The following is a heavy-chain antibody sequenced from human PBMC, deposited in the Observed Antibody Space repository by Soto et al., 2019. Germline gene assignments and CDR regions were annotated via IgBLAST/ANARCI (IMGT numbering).Heavy chain of an antibody. V-gene: IGHV1-18*04. D-gene: IGHD3-22*01. CDR1: GYTFTSYG. Sequence: ASVKVSCKASGYTFTSYGISWVRQAPGQGLEWMGWISAYNGNTNYAQKLQGRVTMTTDTSTSTAYMELRSLRSDDTAVYYCARDPTPHYYDSSGYFQGNWFDPWGQGTLVSVSS. CDR3: ARDPTPHYYDSSGYFQGNWFDP. CDR2: ISAYNGNT. J-gene: IGHJ5*02.